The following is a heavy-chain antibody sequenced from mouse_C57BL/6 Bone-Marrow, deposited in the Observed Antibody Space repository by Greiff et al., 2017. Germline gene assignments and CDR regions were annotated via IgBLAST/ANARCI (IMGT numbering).Heavy chain of an antibody. Sequence: VHLVESGPGLVQPSQSLSITCTVSGFSLTSYGVHWVRQSPGKGLEWLGVIWSGGSTDYNAAFISRLSISKDNSKSQVFFKMNSLQADDTAIYYCARSTVVAPPYYYAMDYWGQGTSVTVSS. V-gene: IGHV2-2*01. CDR2: IWSGGST. D-gene: IGHD1-1*01. CDR1: GFSLTSYG. J-gene: IGHJ4*01. CDR3: ARSTVVAPPYYYAMDY.